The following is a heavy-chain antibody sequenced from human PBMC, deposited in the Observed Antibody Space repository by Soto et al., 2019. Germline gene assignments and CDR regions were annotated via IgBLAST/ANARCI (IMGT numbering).Heavy chain of an antibody. J-gene: IGHJ6*02. Sequence: QVQLVQSGAEVREPGSSVKVSCEASGGTFRSYAINWVRQAPGQGLEWMGGIIPMFGKPNYAEKFLGRVIISADESTRTAYREVTRLKSEDKAVYYCARSMETKSCDWMDGWGLGPRVTVS. D-gene: IGHD3-9*01. CDR2: IIPMFGKP. CDR3: ARSMETKSCDWMDG. CDR1: GGTFRSYA. V-gene: IGHV1-69*01.